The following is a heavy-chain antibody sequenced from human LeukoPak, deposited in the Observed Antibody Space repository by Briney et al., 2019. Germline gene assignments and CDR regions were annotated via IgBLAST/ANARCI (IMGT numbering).Heavy chain of an antibody. D-gene: IGHD2-15*01. CDR3: AGLLARDY. CDR1: GFTFSSYA. V-gene: IGHV3-23*01. CDR2: ISGRGDST. J-gene: IGHJ4*02. Sequence: GGSLRLSCAASGFTFSSYAMSWVRQAPGKGLEWVSAISGRGDSTYYADSMKGRFTISRDNAKNSLYLQMNSLRAEDTAVYYCAGLLARDYWGQGTLVTVSS.